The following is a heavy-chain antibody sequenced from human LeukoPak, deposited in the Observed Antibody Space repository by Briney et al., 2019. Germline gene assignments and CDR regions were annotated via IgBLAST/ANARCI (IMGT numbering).Heavy chain of an antibody. V-gene: IGHV4-34*01. J-gene: IGHJ4*02. CDR3: ARVLGIAVVAGATEDNYFDS. Sequence: SETLSLTCGVTGGSFSTHCWAWIRQSPARGLEWVGAINQSEDTDYNPSFKRRVKISIDVSRSQFSLTLTSVTAADTAMYYCARVLGIAVVAGATEDNYFDSWGQVALVTVSS. CDR2: INQSEDT. D-gene: IGHD2-2*03. CDR1: GGSFSTHC.